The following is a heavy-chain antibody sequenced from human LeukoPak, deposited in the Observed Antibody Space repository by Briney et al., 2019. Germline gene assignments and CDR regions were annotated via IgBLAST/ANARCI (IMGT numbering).Heavy chain of an antibody. CDR1: GFPFSAYW. Sequence: GGSLRLSCAASGFPFSAYWMNWVRQAPGKGLEWVASINQVGSGKYYVDSVKGRFTISRDNAKTSLYLQMNSLRAEDTAVYYCTRDGVAAGLYFDCWGQGTLVTVSS. D-gene: IGHD6-13*01. J-gene: IGHJ4*02. V-gene: IGHV3-7*03. CDR3: TRDGVAAGLYFDC. CDR2: INQVGSGK.